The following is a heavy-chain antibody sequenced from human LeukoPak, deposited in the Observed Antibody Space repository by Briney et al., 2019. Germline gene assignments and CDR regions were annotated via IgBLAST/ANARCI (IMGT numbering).Heavy chain of an antibody. J-gene: IGHJ4*02. CDR2: IIPIFGTA. D-gene: IGHD3-22*01. CDR1: GGTFSSYA. CDR3: VYYDSSLDY. V-gene: IGHV1-69*06. Sequence: ASVKVSCKASGGTFSSYAISWVRQAPGQGLEWMGGIIPIFGTANYAQKFQGRVTITADTSTSTAYMELRSLRSDDTAVYYCVYYDSSLDYWGQGTLVTVSS.